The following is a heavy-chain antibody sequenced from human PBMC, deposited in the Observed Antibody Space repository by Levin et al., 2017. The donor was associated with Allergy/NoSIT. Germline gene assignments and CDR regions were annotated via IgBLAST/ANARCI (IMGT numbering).Heavy chain of an antibody. CDR2: IYYTGTT. V-gene: IGHV4-61*01. J-gene: IGHJ4*02. Sequence: SQTLSLTCTVSGGSVKSGSYYWSWIRQPPGKGLEWIGYIYYTGTTNYNPSLKSRVTISVDTSKNQFSLKLSSVTAADTALYFCAREYSQNESGYFVYWGQGALITVSS. CDR3: AREYSQNESGYFVY. D-gene: IGHD5-12*01. CDR1: GGSVKSGSYY.